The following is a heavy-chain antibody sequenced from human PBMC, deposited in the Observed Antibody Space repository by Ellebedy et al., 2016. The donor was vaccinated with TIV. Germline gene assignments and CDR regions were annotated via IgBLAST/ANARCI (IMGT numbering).Heavy chain of an antibody. CDR1: GGSITNFY. CDR2: IYYSGDT. Sequence: SETLSLXXTVSGGSITNFYWSWVRQPPGKGLEWIGYIYYSGDTKYNPSLKSRVTMSVDTSKNQFSLKLSSVTAADTAVYYCARAGPTVTTLDLDSWGQGTLVTVSS. CDR3: ARAGPTVTTLDLDS. D-gene: IGHD4-17*01. V-gene: IGHV4-59*01. J-gene: IGHJ4*02.